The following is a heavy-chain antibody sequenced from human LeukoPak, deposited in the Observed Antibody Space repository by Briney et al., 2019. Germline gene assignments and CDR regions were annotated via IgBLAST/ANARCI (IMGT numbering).Heavy chain of an antibody. CDR2: MYYSGST. V-gene: IGHV4-61*08. Sequence: SETLSLTCTVSGGSVSSGDYYWSWIRQPPGKGLVWIGYMYYSGSTNYNPSLKSRVTISVDTSKNQFSLKLSSVTAADTAVYYCARDRSVVRAVDYWGQGTLVTVSS. J-gene: IGHJ4*02. CDR1: GGSVSSGDYY. CDR3: ARDRSVVRAVDY. D-gene: IGHD2-15*01.